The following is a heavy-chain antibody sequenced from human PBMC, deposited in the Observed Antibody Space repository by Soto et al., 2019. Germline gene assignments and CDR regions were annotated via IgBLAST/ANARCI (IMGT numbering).Heavy chain of an antibody. Sequence: ASVKVTCKASGYTFTDYQIHWVRQAPGQGLEWMGWINPNSGDTNFAEKFQGWVTMTRDVSISTAYLELGSLKSDDTAVYYCATQNSDYGSGTYSYWGQGTLVTVSS. D-gene: IGHD3-10*01. V-gene: IGHV1-2*04. CDR2: INPNSGDT. J-gene: IGHJ4*02. CDR3: ATQNSDYGSGTYSY. CDR1: GYTFTDYQ.